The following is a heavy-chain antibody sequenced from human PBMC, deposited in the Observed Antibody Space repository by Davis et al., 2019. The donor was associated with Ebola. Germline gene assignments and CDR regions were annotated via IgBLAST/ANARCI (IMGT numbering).Heavy chain of an antibody. J-gene: IGHJ6*02. D-gene: IGHD4-17*01. V-gene: IGHV1-2*04. Sequence: ASVKVSCKASGYTFTRYYMHWARQAPAQRLQWMGWINPNSGGTNHAQKFPGWVTMTRDTSISTAYMELSRLRYDDTAVYYCGTLAHTDGMDVWGQGTTVTVSS. CDR1: GYTFTRYY. CDR3: GTLAHTDGMDV. CDR2: INPNSGGT.